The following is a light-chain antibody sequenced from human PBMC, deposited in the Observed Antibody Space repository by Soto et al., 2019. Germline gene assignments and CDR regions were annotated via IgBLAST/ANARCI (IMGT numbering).Light chain of an antibody. CDR3: ATWDSSLSSVV. J-gene: IGLJ7*01. Sequence: QSVLTQPPSVSAAPGQKVTISCSGSSSNIGVDYVSWYQQLPGTAPKLLIYDDNERPSGIPVRFSGSKSGTSATLGITGLQTGDEADYYCATWDSSLSSVVFGGGTQLTVL. CDR1: SSNIGVDY. V-gene: IGLV1-51*01. CDR2: DDN.